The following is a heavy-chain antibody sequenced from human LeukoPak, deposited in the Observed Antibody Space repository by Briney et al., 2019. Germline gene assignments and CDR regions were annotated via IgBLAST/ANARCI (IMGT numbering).Heavy chain of an antibody. J-gene: IGHJ4*02. CDR1: GGTFSSYA. CDR3: ARWGYYYDSSGYFH. D-gene: IGHD3-22*01. Sequence: ASVKVSCTASGGTFSSYAISWVRQAPGQGLEWMGGIIPIFGTANYAQKFQGRVTITADESTSTAYMELSSLRSEDTAVYYCARWGYYYDSSGYFHWGQGTLVTVSS. CDR2: IIPIFGTA. V-gene: IGHV1-69*13.